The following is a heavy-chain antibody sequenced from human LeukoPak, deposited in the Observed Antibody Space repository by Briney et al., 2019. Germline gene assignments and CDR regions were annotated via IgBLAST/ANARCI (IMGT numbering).Heavy chain of an antibody. CDR2: IYYSGNT. CDR3: ARGPRNILTGYYGKDAFDI. D-gene: IGHD3-9*01. J-gene: IGHJ3*02. V-gene: IGHV4-59*01. Sequence: SETLSLTCTVSGDSISNYYWSWIRQPPGKGLEWIGYIYYSGNTDYNPSLKSRVTISVDTSKNQFSLRLNSVTAADTAVYYCARGPRNILTGYYGKDAFDIWGQGTMVTVSS. CDR1: GDSISNYY.